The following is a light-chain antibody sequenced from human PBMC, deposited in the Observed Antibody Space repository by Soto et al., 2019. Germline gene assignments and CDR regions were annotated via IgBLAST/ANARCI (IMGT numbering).Light chain of an antibody. Sequence: DIQMTQSPSSLSASVGDRVTITCRSSQSIGNYFNWYQQKPGKAPKLLIYAASSLQSGVPSRFSGSASGTDFTLTISSLQPEDFAAYYCQQSYSTLWTFGQGTKVEFK. CDR1: QSIGNY. V-gene: IGKV1-39*01. CDR2: AAS. J-gene: IGKJ1*01. CDR3: QQSYSTLWT.